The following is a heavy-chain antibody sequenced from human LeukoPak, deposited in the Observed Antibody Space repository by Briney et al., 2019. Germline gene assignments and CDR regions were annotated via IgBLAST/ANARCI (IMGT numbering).Heavy chain of an antibody. V-gene: IGHV4-59*01. Sequence: SETLSLTCTVSGGSISSYYWSWIRQPPGKGLEWIGYIYYSGSTNYNPSLKSRVTISVDTSKNQFSLKLSSVTAADTAAYYCARDQSIAARLGFDYWGQGTLVTVSS. D-gene: IGHD6-6*01. CDR2: IYYSGST. CDR1: GGSISSYY. CDR3: ARDQSIAARLGFDY. J-gene: IGHJ4*02.